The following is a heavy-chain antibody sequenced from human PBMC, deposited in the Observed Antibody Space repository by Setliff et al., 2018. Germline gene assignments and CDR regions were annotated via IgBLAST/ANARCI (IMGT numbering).Heavy chain of an antibody. V-gene: IGHV4-59*06. D-gene: IGHD6-19*01. CDR2: IYYSGSTS. Sequence: PSETLSLTCNVSGASISSYYWSWIRQPPGKGLEWIGYIYYSGSTSYYNPSLKSRVTISVDTSKNQFSLKLSSVTAADTAVYYCARGRAGHSGHWGQGTLVTVSS. CDR1: GASISSYY. J-gene: IGHJ4*02. CDR3: ARGRAGHSGH.